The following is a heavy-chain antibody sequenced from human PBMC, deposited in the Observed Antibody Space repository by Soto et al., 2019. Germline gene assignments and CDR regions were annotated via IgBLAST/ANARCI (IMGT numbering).Heavy chain of an antibody. CDR2: IYYSGST. CDR1: GGSISSYY. J-gene: IGHJ6*02. Sequence: SETLSLTCTVSGGSISSYYWSWIRQPPGKGLEWIGYIYYSGSTNYNPSLKSRVTISVDTSKNQFSLKLSSVTAADTAVYYCARVGDQYDILTGRYYYYYGMDVWGQGTTVTVSS. CDR3: ARVGDQYDILTGRYYYYYGMDV. V-gene: IGHV4-59*01. D-gene: IGHD3-9*01.